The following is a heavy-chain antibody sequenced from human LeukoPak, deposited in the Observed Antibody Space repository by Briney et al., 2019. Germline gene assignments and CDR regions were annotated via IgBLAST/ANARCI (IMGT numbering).Heavy chain of an antibody. V-gene: IGHV3-21*01. J-gene: IGHJ6*03. CDR1: GFTFSNYN. Sequence: GGSLRLSCADSGFTFSNYNMNWVRQAPGKAMEWVSSITSSGTYTFYADSVKGRFTISRDNANNSLYLQMDSLGPEDTAVYYCARDPYSGNYGTYYYYYMDVWGKGTTVTISS. CDR3: ARDPYSGNYGTYYYYYMDV. D-gene: IGHD1-26*01. CDR2: ITSSGTYT.